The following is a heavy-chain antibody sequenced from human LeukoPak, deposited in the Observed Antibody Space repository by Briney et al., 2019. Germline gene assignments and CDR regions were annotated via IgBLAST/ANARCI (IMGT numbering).Heavy chain of an antibody. CDR3: ARGRSWRLDY. V-gene: IGHV4-34*01. CDR2: INHSGST. J-gene: IGHJ4*02. Sequence: GSLRLSCAASGFTFSTYGMSWVRQAPGKGLEWIGEINHSGSTNYNPSLKSRVTISVDTSKNQFSLKLSSVTAADTAVYYCARGRSWRLDYWGQGTLVTVSS. CDR1: GFTFSTYG.